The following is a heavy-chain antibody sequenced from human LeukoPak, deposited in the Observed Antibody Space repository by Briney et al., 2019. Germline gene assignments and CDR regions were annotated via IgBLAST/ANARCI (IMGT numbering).Heavy chain of an antibody. CDR3: ARGSLYRGEDAFDI. V-gene: IGHV3-30-3*01. D-gene: IGHD1-26*01. J-gene: IGHJ3*02. CDR1: GFTFSSYA. CDR2: ISYDGSNK. Sequence: PGGSLRLSCVASGFTFSSYAMHWVRQAPGKGLEWVAVISYDGSNKYYADSVKGRFTISRDNSKNTLYLQMNSLRAEDTAVYYCARGSLYRGEDAFDIWGQGTMVTVSS.